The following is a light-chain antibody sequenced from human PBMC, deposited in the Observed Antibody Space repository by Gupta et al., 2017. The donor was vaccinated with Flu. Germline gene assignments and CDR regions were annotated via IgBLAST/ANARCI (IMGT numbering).Light chain of an antibody. J-gene: IGLJ1*01. CDR1: SNDVGGSTR. CDR2: DVT. V-gene: IGLV2-11*01. Sequence: QSAPTQPRSVSGSPGQSVTISCTGSSNDVGGSTRVSWYQQRPGKAPKLILYDVTERPSGVPDRFSGSKSGNTASLTISGLQADDEADYYGSSQAGRVTWVFGTGTTVTVL. CDR3: SSQAGRVTWV.